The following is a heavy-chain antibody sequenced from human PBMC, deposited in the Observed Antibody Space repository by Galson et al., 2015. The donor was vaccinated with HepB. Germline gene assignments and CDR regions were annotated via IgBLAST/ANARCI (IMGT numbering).Heavy chain of an antibody. J-gene: IGHJ4*02. CDR3: ARGFGIYSGYEQTDY. Sequence: SLKLSCAASGFTFGSSDMHWVRQATGQGLEWVSAIGTAGDTYYPGSVKGRFTISRENAKNSLYLQMNSLRAGDTAVYYCARGFGIYSGYEQTDYWGQGTLVTVSS. D-gene: IGHD5-12*01. CDR2: IGTAGDT. V-gene: IGHV3-13*01. CDR1: GFTFGSSD.